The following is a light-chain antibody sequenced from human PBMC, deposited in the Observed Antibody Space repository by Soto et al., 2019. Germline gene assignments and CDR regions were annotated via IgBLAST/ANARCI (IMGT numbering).Light chain of an antibody. CDR3: QQYIDWPLT. V-gene: IGKV3-15*01. CDR2: GAS. CDR1: QSVSSN. J-gene: IGKJ4*01. Sequence: EIVMTQSPATLSVSPGERATLSCRASQSVSSNLAWYQQKPGQSPRLLIYGASTRATGLPDRISGSGSGTEFTLTISSPLSEDFALYYCQQYIDWPLTFGGGTKAEIK.